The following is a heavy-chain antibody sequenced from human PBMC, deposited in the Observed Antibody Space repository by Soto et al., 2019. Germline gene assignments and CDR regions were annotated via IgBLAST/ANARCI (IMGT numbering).Heavy chain of an antibody. Sequence: SETLSLTCTVSGGSISSYYWSWIRQPPGKGLEWIGYIYYSGSTNYNPSLKSRVTISVDTSKNQFSLKLSSVTAADTAVYYCATSDPYYYDSSGYYYYYYGMDVWGQGTTVTVSS. CDR3: ATSDPYYYDSSGYYYYYYGMDV. CDR1: GGSISSYY. CDR2: IYYSGST. J-gene: IGHJ6*02. D-gene: IGHD3-22*01. V-gene: IGHV4-59*08.